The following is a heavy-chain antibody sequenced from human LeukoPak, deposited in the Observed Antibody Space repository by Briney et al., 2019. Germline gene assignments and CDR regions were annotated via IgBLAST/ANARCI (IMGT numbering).Heavy chain of an antibody. CDR1: GGSISSYY. Sequence: SETLSLTCTVSGGSISSYYWSWIRQPPGKGLEWIGYIYYSGSTNYNPSLKSRVTISVDTSKNQFSLKLSSVTAADTAVYYCARVGIVATIPQSYYFDYWGQGTLVTVSS. J-gene: IGHJ4*02. V-gene: IGHV4-59*01. CDR2: IYYSGST. CDR3: ARVGIVATIPQSYYFDY. D-gene: IGHD5-12*01.